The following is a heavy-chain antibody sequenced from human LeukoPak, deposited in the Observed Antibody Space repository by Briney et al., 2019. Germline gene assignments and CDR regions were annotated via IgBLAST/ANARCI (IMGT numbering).Heavy chain of an antibody. CDR2: ISAYNGNT. V-gene: IGHV1-18*01. CDR1: GYTFTNYG. CDR3: ARDYYSGSYYGEY. D-gene: IGHD1-26*01. Sequence: ASVKVSCKASGYTFTNYGITWVRQAPGQGLEWMGWISAYNGNTNYAQRLQGRVTMTTDTSTSTAYMKLRSLRSDDTAVYYCARDYYSGSYYGEYWGQGTLVTVSS. J-gene: IGHJ4*02.